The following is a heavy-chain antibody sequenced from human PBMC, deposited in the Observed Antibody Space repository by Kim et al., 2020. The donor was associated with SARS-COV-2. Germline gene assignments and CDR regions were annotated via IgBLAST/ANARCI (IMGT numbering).Heavy chain of an antibody. CDR3: SATASTTAYYYYGMDV. CDR2: IYTSGST. J-gene: IGHJ6*02. Sequence: SETLSLTCTVSGGSISSYYWSWIRQPAGKGLEWIGRIYTSGSTNYNPSLKSRVTMSVDTSKNQFSLKLSSVTAADTAVYYCSATASTTAYYYYGMDVWGQGTTVTVSS. V-gene: IGHV4-4*07. D-gene: IGHD1-26*01. CDR1: GGSISSYY.